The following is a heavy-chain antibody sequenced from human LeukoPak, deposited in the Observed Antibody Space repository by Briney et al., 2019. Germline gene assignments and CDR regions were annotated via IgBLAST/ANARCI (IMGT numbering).Heavy chain of an antibody. CDR3: ARGGAHYYDSSGYDY. J-gene: IGHJ4*02. D-gene: IGHD3-22*01. V-gene: IGHV4-59*01. CDR2: IYYSGST. CDR1: GGSISSYH. Sequence: SETLSLTCTVSGGSISSYHWSWIRQPPGKGLEWIGYIYYSGSTNYNPSLKSRVTISVDTSKNQFSLKLSSVTAADTAVYYCARGGAHYYDSSGYDYWGQGTLVTVSS.